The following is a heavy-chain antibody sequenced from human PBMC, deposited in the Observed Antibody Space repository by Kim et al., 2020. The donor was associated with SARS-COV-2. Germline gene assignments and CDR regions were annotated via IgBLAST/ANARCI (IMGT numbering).Heavy chain of an antibody. D-gene: IGHD6-19*01. CDR1: GGSISSYY. V-gene: IGHV4-59*08. Sequence: SETLSLTCTVSGGSISSYYWSWIRQPPGKGLEWIGYIYYSGSTNYNPSLKSRVTISVDTSKNQFSLKLSSVTAADTAVYYCARHVGYSSNVDYWGQGTLVTVSS. CDR3: ARHVGYSSNVDY. J-gene: IGHJ4*02. CDR2: IYYSGST.